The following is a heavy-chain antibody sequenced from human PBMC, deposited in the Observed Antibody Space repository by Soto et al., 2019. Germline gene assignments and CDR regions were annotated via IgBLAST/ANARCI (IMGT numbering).Heavy chain of an antibody. CDR1: GFTFSSYA. J-gene: IGHJ4*02. CDR3: AKSPGMYYYDSSCYYHYDY. Sequence: GGSLRLSCAASGFTFSSYAMSWVRQAPGKGLEWVSAISGSGVSTYYADSVKGRFTISRDNSKNTLYLQMNSLRAEDTAVYYCAKSPGMYYYDSSCYYHYDYWGQGTLVTVSS. V-gene: IGHV3-23*01. D-gene: IGHD3-22*01. CDR2: ISGSGVST.